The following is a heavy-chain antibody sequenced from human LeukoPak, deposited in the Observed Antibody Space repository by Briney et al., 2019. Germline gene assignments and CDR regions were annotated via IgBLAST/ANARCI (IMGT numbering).Heavy chain of an antibody. Sequence: GESLKISCKGSGYSFTSYWIGWVRQMPGKGLEWMGIIYPGDSDTRYSPSFQGQVTISADKSISTAYLQWSSLQASDTAMYYCARRDYYDSSGYYGPFDYWGQGTLVTVSS. J-gene: IGHJ4*02. CDR2: IYPGDSDT. D-gene: IGHD3-22*01. CDR3: ARRDYYDSSGYYGPFDY. V-gene: IGHV5-51*01. CDR1: GYSFTSYW.